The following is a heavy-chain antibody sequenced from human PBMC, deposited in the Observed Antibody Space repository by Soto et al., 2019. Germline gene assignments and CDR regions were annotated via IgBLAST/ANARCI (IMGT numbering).Heavy chain of an antibody. CDR2: IIPILDIA. CDR3: ARDSSSYPYYYYYGMDV. Sequence: SVKVSCKASGGTFSSYTISWVRQAPGQGLEWTGRIIPILDIANYSQKFQGRVTITRDKSTSTAYMELSSLRSEDTAVYYCARDSSSYPYYYYYGMDVWGQGTTVTVSS. V-gene: IGHV1-69*04. CDR1: GGTFSSYT. J-gene: IGHJ6*02. D-gene: IGHD6-13*01.